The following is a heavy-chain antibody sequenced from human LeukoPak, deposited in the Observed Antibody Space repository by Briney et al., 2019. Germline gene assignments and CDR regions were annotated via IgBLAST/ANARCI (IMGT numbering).Heavy chain of an antibody. CDR1: GGSISSYY. V-gene: IGHV4-59*01. CDR2: IYYSGST. CDR3: AGAGTYWFDP. D-gene: IGHD6-13*01. J-gene: IGHJ5*02. Sequence: SETLSLTCTVSGGSISSYYWSWIRQPPGKGLEWVGYIYYSGSTNYNPSLKSRVTISVDTSKNQFSLKLSSVTAADTAVYYCAGAGTYWFDPWGQGTLVTVSS.